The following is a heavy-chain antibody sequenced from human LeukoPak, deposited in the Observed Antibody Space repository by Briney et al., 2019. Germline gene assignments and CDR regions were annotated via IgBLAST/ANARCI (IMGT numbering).Heavy chain of an antibody. CDR1: GFTFSSYG. CDR3: AKDLSAAGGTTNWGGFYYYYYYGMDV. D-gene: IGHD6-13*01. V-gene: IGHV3-30*18. CDR2: ILYDGSNK. J-gene: IGHJ6*02. Sequence: GRSLGLSCAASGFTFSSYGMHWVRQAPGKGLEWVAVILYDGSNKYYADSVKGRFTISRDNSKNTLYLQMNSLRAEDTAVYYCAKDLSAAGGTTNWGGFYYYYYYGMDVWGQGTTVTVSS.